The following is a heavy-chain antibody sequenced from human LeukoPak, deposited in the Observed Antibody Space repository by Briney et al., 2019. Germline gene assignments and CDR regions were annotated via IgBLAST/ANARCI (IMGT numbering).Heavy chain of an antibody. Sequence: GGSLRLSCAASGFTFSSYGMHWVRQAPGKGLEWVAVISYDGSNKYYADSVKGRFTISRDNSKNTLYLQMNSLRAEDTAVYYCARGHYYYYGMDVWGQGTTVTVSS. J-gene: IGHJ6*02. CDR3: ARGHYYYYGMDV. CDR1: GFTFSSYG. V-gene: IGHV3-30*03. CDR2: ISYDGSNK.